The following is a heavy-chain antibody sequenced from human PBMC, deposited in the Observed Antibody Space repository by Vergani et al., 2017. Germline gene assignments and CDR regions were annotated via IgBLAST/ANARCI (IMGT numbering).Heavy chain of an antibody. CDR1: GFTFSSYA. Sequence: EVQLLESGGGLVQPGGSLRLSCAASGFTFSSYAMSWVRQAPGKGLEWVSAIIGSGGSTYYADSVKGRFTISIDNSKNTLYLQMNSLRAEDTAVYYCAKEMVSATAMATHDAFDLWGQGTMVTVSS. CDR2: IIGSGGST. V-gene: IGHV3-23*01. CDR3: AKEMVSATAMATHDAFDL. J-gene: IGHJ3*01. D-gene: IGHD5-18*01.